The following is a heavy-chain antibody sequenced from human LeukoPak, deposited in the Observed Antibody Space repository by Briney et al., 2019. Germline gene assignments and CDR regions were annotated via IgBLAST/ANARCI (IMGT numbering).Heavy chain of an antibody. CDR2: IYCSGST. CDR1: GGSISIYY. D-gene: IGHD2-21*02. J-gene: IGHJ4*02. V-gene: IGHV4-59*01. Sequence: SVTLSLPCTVSGGSISIYYWSWIRQPPGKGLEWIGYIYCSGSTNYNPSPKSRVTISVDTSKNQFSLKLSSVTAADTAVYYCATGGDGYWGQGTLVTVSS. CDR3: ATGGDGY.